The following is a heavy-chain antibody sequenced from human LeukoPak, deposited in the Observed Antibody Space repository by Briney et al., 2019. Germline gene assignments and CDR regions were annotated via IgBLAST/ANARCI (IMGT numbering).Heavy chain of an antibody. CDR1: GFTFSSNA. CDR2: ISGSGGST. CDR3: AKDLNRIWSGYYDY. D-gene: IGHD3-3*01. Sequence: GGSLRLSCAASGFTFSSNAMSWVRQAPGKGLEWVSAISGSGGSTYYADSVKGRFTISRDNSKNTLYLQMNSLRAEDTAVYYCAKDLNRIWSGYYDYWGQGTLVTVSS. J-gene: IGHJ4*02. V-gene: IGHV3-23*01.